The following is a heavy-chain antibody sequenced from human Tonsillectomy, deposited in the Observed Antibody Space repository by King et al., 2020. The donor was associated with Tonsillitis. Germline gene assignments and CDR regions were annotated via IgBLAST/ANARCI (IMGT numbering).Heavy chain of an antibody. D-gene: IGHD3-9*01. CDR3: ASTHYDILTAYDTYFDN. CDR1: GDSISRYY. J-gene: IGHJ4*02. V-gene: IGHV4-59*01. Sequence: VQLQESGPGLVKPSETLSLTCTVSGDSISRYYWSWIRQPPGGGLEWIGYISYIWSANSNPSLKSRVTISLDSSRSQFSLKMSSLTAADTAVYYCASTHYDILTAYDTYFDNWGQGTLVTVSS. CDR2: ISYIWSA.